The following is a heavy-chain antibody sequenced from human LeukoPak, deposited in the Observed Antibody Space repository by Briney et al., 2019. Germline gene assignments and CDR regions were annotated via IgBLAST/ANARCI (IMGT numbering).Heavy chain of an antibody. CDR3: ARDLKAYYDFWSGYPNYYYYYMDV. CDR1: GGTFSSYA. D-gene: IGHD3-3*01. Sequence: ASVKVSCKASGGTFSSYAISWVRQAPGQGLEWMGGIIPIFGTANYAQKFQGRVTITTDESTSTAYMELSSLRSEDTAVYYCARDLKAYYDFWSGYPNYYYYYMDVWGKGTTVTVSS. J-gene: IGHJ6*03. CDR2: IIPIFGTA. V-gene: IGHV1-69*05.